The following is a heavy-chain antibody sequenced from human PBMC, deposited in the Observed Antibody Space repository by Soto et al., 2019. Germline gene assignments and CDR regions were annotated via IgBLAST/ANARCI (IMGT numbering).Heavy chain of an antibody. J-gene: IGHJ6*02. CDR3: TTGPTIFGVVTPDYYYGMDV. D-gene: IGHD3-3*01. CDR2: IKSKTDGGTT. Sequence: GGSLRLSCAASGFTFSNAWMSWVRRAPGKGLEWVGRIKSKTDGGTTDYAAPVKGRFTISRDDSKNTLYLQMNSLKTEDTAVYYCTTGPTIFGVVTPDYYYGMDVWGQGTTVTVSS. CDR1: GFTFSNAW. V-gene: IGHV3-15*01.